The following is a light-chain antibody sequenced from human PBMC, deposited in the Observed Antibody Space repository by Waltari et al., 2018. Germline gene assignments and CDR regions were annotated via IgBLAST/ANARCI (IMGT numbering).Light chain of an antibody. V-gene: IGLV2-14*03. CDR2: DVS. J-gene: IGLJ2*01. CDR1: RSDLGYYNF. Sequence: QSGLTQPASVSGSPGQSITLSCTGTRSDLGYYNFVSWYQQHPGKAPKLVIFDVSRWPSGVSHRFSGSKSGNTASLTISGLQAEDEAAYYCASYTSANTVLFGGGTKVTVL. CDR3: ASYTSANTVL.